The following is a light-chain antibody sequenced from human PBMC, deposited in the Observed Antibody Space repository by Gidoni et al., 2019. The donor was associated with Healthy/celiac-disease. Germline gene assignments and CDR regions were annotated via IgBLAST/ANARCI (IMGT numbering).Light chain of an antibody. V-gene: IGKV1-39*01. CDR2: AAS. Sequence: EIQMTPPPSSLSASVGDRVTITCRASQSISSYLNWYQQKPGKAPKLLIYAASSLQSGVPSRFSGSGSGTDFTLTISSLQPEDFATYYCQQSYSTPRLTFGGGTKVEIK. CDR3: QQSYSTPRLT. CDR1: QSISSY. J-gene: IGKJ4*01.